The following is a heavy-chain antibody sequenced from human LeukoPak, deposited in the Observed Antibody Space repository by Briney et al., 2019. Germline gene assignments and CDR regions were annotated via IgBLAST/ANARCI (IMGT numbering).Heavy chain of an antibody. J-gene: IGHJ4*02. Sequence: PSETLSLTCTVYGGSISSYYWSWIRQLDGKELDWIGRIYTSGSTNYNPPLKSRVTMSVDPSKNQFSLKLSSVTAADTAVYYCARETVGYYDILTGYTAAYFDYWGQGTLVTVSS. V-gene: IGHV4-4*07. D-gene: IGHD3-9*01. CDR1: GGSISSYY. CDR2: IYTSGST. CDR3: ARETVGYYDILTGYTAAYFDY.